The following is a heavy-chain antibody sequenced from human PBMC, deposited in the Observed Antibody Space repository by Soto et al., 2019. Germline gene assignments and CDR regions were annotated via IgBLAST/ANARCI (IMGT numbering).Heavy chain of an antibody. J-gene: IGHJ4*02. Sequence: QVHLVQSGAEVREPGASVRISCKTSGYSFDDSTLHWVRQTPGRGLEWVGWINTGNGLRRYAEKVQGRVSLMIDKLLKTAYMDLSSLRSEDTALYYCTKDAHFWGKGTLVTVSS. CDR3: TKDAHF. CDR2: INTGNGLR. CDR1: GYSFDDST. V-gene: IGHV1-3*04.